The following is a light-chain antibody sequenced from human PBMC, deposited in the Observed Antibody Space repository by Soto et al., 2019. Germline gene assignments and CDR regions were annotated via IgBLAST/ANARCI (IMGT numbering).Light chain of an antibody. Sequence: QSALTQPASVSGSPGPSITISCTGTSSDVGGYNYVSWYQHHPGKAPKLLIYDVSNRPSGISSRFSGSKSDNTASLTISGLQPEDEADYYCSSYTPSNTRQIVFGTGTKVTVL. J-gene: IGLJ1*01. V-gene: IGLV2-14*03. CDR1: SSDVGGYNY. CDR2: DVS. CDR3: SSYTPSNTRQIV.